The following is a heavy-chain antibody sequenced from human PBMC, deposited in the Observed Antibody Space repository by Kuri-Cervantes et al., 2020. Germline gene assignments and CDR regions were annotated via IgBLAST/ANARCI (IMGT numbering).Heavy chain of an antibody. J-gene: IGHJ4*02. CDR2: ILHDVNNK. CDR3: VAGTRNHDLWSGYY. CDR1: GFSFSSYA. Sequence: GGSLRLSCAASGFSFSSYAMHWVRQAPGRGLEWVAVILHDVNNKFYADSVKGRFTISRDNSKNTLFLQMNSLRVEDTAVYFCVAGTRNHDLWSGYYWGPGTLVTVSS. V-gene: IGHV3-30*03. D-gene: IGHD3-3*01.